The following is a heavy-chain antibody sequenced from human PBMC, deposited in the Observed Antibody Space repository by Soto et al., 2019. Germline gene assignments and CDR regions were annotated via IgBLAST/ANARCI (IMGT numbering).Heavy chain of an antibody. CDR2: ISGSGETT. CDR1: GFALSEFA. Sequence: EVQLVESGGGLVQPGGSLRLACAASGFALSEFAMTWGRQAPGKGLEWVSVISGSGETTYYADSVKGRFTISRDNFKNTLYLQMSSLRVEDTAVYYCAKFGRRQLWLSGDPQRIDPWGQGTLVTVSS. CDR3: AKFGRRQLWLSGDPQRIDP. J-gene: IGHJ5*02. D-gene: IGHD5-18*01. V-gene: IGHV3-23*04.